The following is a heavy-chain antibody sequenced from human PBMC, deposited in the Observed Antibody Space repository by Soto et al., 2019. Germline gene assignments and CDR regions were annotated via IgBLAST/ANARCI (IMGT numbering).Heavy chain of an antibody. V-gene: IGHV3-66*01. CDR3: ARETAMVPYYYYYYMDV. Sequence: GGSLRLSCAASGFTVSSNYMSWVRQAPGKGLEWVSVIYSGGSTYYADSVKGRFTISRDNSKNTLYLQMNSLRAEDTAVYYCARETAMVPYYYYYYMDVWGKGTTVTVSS. D-gene: IGHD5-18*01. J-gene: IGHJ6*03. CDR1: GFTVSSNY. CDR2: IYSGGST.